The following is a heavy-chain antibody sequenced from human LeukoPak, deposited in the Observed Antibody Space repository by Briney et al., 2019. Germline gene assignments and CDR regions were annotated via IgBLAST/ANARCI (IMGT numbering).Heavy chain of an antibody. D-gene: IGHD6-13*01. CDR1: GGSISTYY. V-gene: IGHV4-59*13. J-gene: IGHJ4*02. CDR2: IYYSGST. CDR3: ARATYSRSGFHFDY. Sequence: PSETLSLTCTVSGGSISTYYWTWIRQPPGKGLEWIGYIYYSGSTNYNPSLKSRVNISLDTSKNQFSLKLTSVTAADTAVHYCARATYSRSGFHFDYWGRGTLVTVSS.